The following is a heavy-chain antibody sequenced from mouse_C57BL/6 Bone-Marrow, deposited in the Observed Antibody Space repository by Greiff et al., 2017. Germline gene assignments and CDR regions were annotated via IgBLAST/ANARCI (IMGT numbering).Heavy chain of an antibody. CDR3: ARAGCYSNYLLYYFDY. CDR1: GYAFSSSW. CDR2: IYPGDGAT. V-gene: IGHV1-82*01. D-gene: IGHD2-5*01. J-gene: IGHJ2*01. Sequence: VTLMESGPELVKPGASVKISCKASGYAFSSSWMNWVKQRPGKGLEWIGRIYPGDGATNYNGKFKGKATLTADNSSSTAYMQLSSLSSEDCAVYFCARAGCYSNYLLYYFDYWGQGTTLTVSS.